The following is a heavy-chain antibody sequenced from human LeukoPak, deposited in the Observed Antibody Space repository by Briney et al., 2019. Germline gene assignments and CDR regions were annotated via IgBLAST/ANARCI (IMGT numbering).Heavy chain of an antibody. CDR1: GFTFSSYA. Sequence: GGSLRLSCAASGFTFSSYAMHWVRQAPGKGLEWVAVISYDGSNKYYADSVKGRFTISRDNSKNTLYLQMNSLRAEDTAVYFCARDHVDNSGKYNGGALDLWGQGTVVTVSS. V-gene: IGHV3-30-3*01. D-gene: IGHD3-22*01. J-gene: IGHJ3*01. CDR2: ISYDGSNK. CDR3: ARDHVDNSGKYNGGALDL.